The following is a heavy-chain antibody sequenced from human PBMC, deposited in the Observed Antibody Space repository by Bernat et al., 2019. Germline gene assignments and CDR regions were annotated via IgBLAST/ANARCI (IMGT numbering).Heavy chain of an antibody. D-gene: IGHD2-15*01. CDR3: ARNYCSGGSCHWFFDL. CDR1: GGSIGSSDW. J-gene: IGHJ2*01. V-gene: IGHV4-4*02. Sequence: QVQLEESGPGLVKPSGTLSLTCAVSGGSIGSSDWWSWVRQPPGKGLQWIGEIYHSGSTNYMPSLQSRVTISIDKSKNQLSLKVTSVTAADTVVYYCARNYCSGGSCHWFFDLWGRGTLVTVSS. CDR2: IYHSGST.